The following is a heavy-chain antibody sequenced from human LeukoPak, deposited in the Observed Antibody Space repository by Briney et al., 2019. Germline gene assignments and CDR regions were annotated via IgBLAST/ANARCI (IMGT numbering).Heavy chain of an antibody. CDR2: ISYDGSNK. CDR3: AKAAGYFWSGYQYYFDY. Sequence: PGGSLRLSCAASGFTFSSYGMHWVRQAPGKGLEWVAVISYDGSNKYYADSVKGRFTISRDNSKNTLYLQMNSLRAEDTAVYYCAKAAGYFWSGYQYYFDYWGQGTLVTVSS. CDR1: GFTFSSYG. J-gene: IGHJ4*02. V-gene: IGHV3-30*18. D-gene: IGHD3-3*01.